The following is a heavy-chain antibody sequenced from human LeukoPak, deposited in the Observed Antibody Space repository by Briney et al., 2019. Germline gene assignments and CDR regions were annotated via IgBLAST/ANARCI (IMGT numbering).Heavy chain of an antibody. CDR2: VYYGRTT. D-gene: IGHD5-12*01. CDR1: AGSFISSSHH. CDR3: VRHDGRGGATMGAFDS. V-gene: IGHV4-39*01. Sequence: PSETLSLTCTVSAGSFISSSHHWGWIRQSPGKGLEWIGTVYYGRTTYYNPSLDGRVTISLDTSANHFSLQLNSVTAADTAVYYCVRHDGRGGATMGAFDSWGQGSLVTVSS. J-gene: IGHJ5*01.